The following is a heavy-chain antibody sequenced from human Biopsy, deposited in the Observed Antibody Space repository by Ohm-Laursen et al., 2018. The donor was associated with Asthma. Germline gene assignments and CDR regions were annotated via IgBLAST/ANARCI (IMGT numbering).Heavy chain of an antibody. CDR1: GFTFGGYA. J-gene: IGHJ3*01. Sequence: SLRLSCSASGFTFGGYAMSWARQAPGKGLAWVSTISPDGRSAHGPDSFRGRFTISRDNSRDTLYLQMRSLRADDTAVYYCVKDTVEDRGGYYTFDVWGQGTKVTVSS. CDR3: VKDTVEDRGGYYTFDV. V-gene: IGHV3-23*01. D-gene: IGHD3-22*01. CDR2: ISPDGRSA.